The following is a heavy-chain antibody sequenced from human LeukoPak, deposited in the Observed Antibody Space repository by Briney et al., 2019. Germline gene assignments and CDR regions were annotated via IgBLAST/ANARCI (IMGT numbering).Heavy chain of an antibody. CDR2: IIPILGIA. Sequence: GASVKVSCKASGGTFSSYAISWVRQAPGQGLGWMGRIIPILGIANYAQKFQGRVTITADKSTSTAYMELSSLRSEDTAVYYCARNYQRRDAFDIWGQGTMVTVSS. CDR3: ARNYQRRDAFDI. V-gene: IGHV1-69*04. CDR1: GGTFSSYA. D-gene: IGHD1-7*01. J-gene: IGHJ3*02.